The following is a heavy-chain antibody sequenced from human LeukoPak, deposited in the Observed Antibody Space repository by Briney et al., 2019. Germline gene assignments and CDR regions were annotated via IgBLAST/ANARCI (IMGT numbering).Heavy chain of an antibody. Sequence: SETLSLTCAVYGGSFSGYYWSWIRQPPGKGLEWIGEINHSGSTNFNPSLKSRVTISVDTSKNQFSLKLSSVTAADTAVYYCARGLSPRINMVRGVRPPFRGVFDYWGQGTLVTVSS. CDR3: ARGLSPRINMVRGVRPPFRGVFDY. V-gene: IGHV4-34*01. J-gene: IGHJ4*02. CDR2: INHSGST. CDR1: GGSFSGYY. D-gene: IGHD3-10*01.